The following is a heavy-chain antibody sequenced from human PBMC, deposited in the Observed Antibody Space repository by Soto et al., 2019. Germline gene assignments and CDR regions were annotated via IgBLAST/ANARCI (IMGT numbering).Heavy chain of an antibody. D-gene: IGHD3-22*01. CDR3: EREHYYDSSGDDAFDI. V-gene: IGHV4-59*01. CDR2: IYYSGST. J-gene: IGHJ3*02. Sequence: PSETLSLTCTVSGGSISSYYWSWIRQPPGKGLEWIGYIYYSGSTNYNPSLKSRVTISVDTSKNQFSLKLSSVTAADTDVYYCEREHYYDSSGDDAFDIWGQGTMVTVSS. CDR1: GGSISSYY.